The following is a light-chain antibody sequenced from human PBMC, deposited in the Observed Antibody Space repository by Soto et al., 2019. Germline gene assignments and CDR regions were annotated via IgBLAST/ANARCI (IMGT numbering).Light chain of an antibody. V-gene: IGLV1-51*01. J-gene: IGLJ2*01. CDR2: DNN. Sequence: QSVLTQPPSVSAAPGQKVSISCSGSSSNIGDNYVSWYQQFPGTAPKLLIYDNNKRPSGIPDRFSGSASGTSATLGITGLQTGDEADYYCGTWDTSLSAEVFGGGTKLTVL. CDR1: SSNIGDNY. CDR3: GTWDTSLSAEV.